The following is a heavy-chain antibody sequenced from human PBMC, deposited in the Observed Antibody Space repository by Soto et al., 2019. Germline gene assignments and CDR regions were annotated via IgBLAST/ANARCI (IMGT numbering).Heavy chain of an antibody. Sequence: FPVKVARKGSGGTMSIYAISWLRQAARQGLEWMGGIIPIFGTANYAQKFQGRVTITADQSTNTAYMELSILRSEDTAVYYCARVGRHCSSTSCYPFLLDYWGPGTLVTVS. CDR3: ARVGRHCSSTSCYPFLLDY. J-gene: IGHJ4*02. V-gene: IGHV1-69*13. D-gene: IGHD2-2*01. CDR2: IIPIFGTA. CDR1: GGTMSIYA.